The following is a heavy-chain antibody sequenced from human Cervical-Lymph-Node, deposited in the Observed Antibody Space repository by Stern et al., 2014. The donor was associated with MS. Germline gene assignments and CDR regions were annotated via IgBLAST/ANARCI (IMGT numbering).Heavy chain of an antibody. J-gene: IGHJ4*02. V-gene: IGHV5-51*01. D-gene: IGHD4-17*01. Sequence: DEQLVESGAEVKKPGESLKISCKGSGYSFTANWIALVRQMPGKGLEWMAIIYPGDSDSRYSPSFQGQVTISADKSISTSYLQWSSLKASDTAMYYCARDYGDYAFDYWGQGTLVTVSS. CDR3: ARDYGDYAFDY. CDR1: GYSFTANW. CDR2: IYPGDSDS.